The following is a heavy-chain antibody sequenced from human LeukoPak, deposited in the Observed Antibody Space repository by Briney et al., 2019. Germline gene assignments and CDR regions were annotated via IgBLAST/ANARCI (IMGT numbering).Heavy chain of an antibody. Sequence: SETLSLTCTVSGGSISSYYWSWIRQPPGKGLEWIGYIYYSGSTNYNPSLKSRVTISVDTSKNQFSLKLSSVTAADTAVYYCARCDDYSGNLFDYWGQGTLVTVSS. J-gene: IGHJ4*02. D-gene: IGHD4-23*01. CDR3: ARCDDYSGNLFDY. CDR2: IYYSGST. V-gene: IGHV4-59*01. CDR1: GGSISSYY.